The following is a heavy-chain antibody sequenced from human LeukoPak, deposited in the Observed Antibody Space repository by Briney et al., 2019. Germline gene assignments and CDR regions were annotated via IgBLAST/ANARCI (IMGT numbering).Heavy chain of an antibody. CDR2: IKQDGSEK. V-gene: IGHV3-7*01. D-gene: IGHD5-18*01. CDR3: AKDYGYSYGSYIFDY. CDR1: GFTFSSYW. J-gene: IGHJ4*02. Sequence: GGSLRLSCAASGFTFSSYWMSWVRQAPGKGLEWVANIKQDGSEKYYVDSVKGRFTISRDNAKNSLYLQMNSLRAEDTAVYYCAKDYGYSYGSYIFDYWGQGTLVTVSS.